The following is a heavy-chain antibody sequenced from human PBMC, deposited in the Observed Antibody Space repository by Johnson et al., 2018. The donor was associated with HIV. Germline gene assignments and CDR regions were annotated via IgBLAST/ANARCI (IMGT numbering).Heavy chain of an antibody. CDR3: ARVSTMIVVARNNAFDI. V-gene: IGHV3-13*01. D-gene: IGHD3-22*01. CDR2: IGTIGDT. CDR1: GFTFSSYG. J-gene: IGHJ3*02. Sequence: VQLVESGGGLVQPGGSVRLSCAASGFTFSSYGMHWVRQTEGIGLEWVSAIGTIGDTHYHGSVKGRFTISRENATNFLYLQMNSLRAEDTALYYCARVSTMIVVARNNAFDIWGQGTMVTVSS.